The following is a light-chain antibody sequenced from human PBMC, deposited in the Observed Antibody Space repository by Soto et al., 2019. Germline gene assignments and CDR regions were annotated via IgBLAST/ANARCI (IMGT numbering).Light chain of an antibody. CDR2: DVS. J-gene: IGLJ1*01. Sequence: QPGLTQPASGSGSPGQSITISCTGTSSDVGGYNYVSWYQHHPGKAPKLMIYDVSNRPSGVSNRFSGSKSGNTASLIISGLQAEDEADYYCSSYTSSSTLSTYVFGTGTKLTVL. CDR3: SSYTSSSTLSTYV. V-gene: IGLV2-14*03. CDR1: SSDVGGYNY.